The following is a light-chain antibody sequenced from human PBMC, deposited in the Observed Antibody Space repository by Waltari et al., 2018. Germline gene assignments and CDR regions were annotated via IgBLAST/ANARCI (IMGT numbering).Light chain of an antibody. CDR1: RSNIGSNS. J-gene: IGLJ3*02. V-gene: IGLV1-44*01. CDR3: AAWDASLNGWV. Sequence: QSVLTQPPSASGTPGQRVAISCSGTRSNIGSNSVHWYQQLPGTAPKLLTHSNNQRPSGVPGRVSGSKSGTSASLAISGLQSEDEAHYYCAAWDASLNGWVFGGGTKLTVL. CDR2: SNN.